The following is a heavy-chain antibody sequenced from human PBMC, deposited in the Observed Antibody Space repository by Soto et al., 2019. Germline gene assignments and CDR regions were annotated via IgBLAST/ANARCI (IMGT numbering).Heavy chain of an antibody. D-gene: IGHD1-7*01. V-gene: IGHV4-38-2*02. CDR3: ARGSGGTTANNWFDP. CDR2: IYHSGST. J-gene: IGHJ5*02. Sequence: SETLSLTCTVSGYSISSGYYWGWIRQPPGKGLEWIGSIYHSGSTYYNPSLKSRVTISVDTPKNQFSLKLSSVTAADTAVYYCARGSGGTTANNWFDPWGQGTLVTVSS. CDR1: GYSISSGYY.